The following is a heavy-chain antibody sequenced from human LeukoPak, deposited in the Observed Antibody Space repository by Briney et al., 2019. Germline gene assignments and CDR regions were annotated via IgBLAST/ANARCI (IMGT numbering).Heavy chain of an antibody. Sequence: ASVKVSCKASGGTFSSYAISWVRQAPGQGLEWMGWISAYNGNTNYAQKLQGRVTMTTDTSTSTAYMELRSLRSDDTAVYYCARDADYMSSYDILTGYYTNDYWDQGTLVTVSS. CDR2: ISAYNGNT. V-gene: IGHV1-18*01. J-gene: IGHJ4*02. D-gene: IGHD3-9*01. CDR1: GGTFSSYA. CDR3: ARDADYMSSYDILTGYYTNDY.